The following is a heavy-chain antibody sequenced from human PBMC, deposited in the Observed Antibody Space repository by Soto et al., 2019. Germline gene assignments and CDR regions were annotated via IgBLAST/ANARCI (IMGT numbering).Heavy chain of an antibody. CDR2: IYPGDSDT. V-gene: IGHV5-51*01. CDR3: ARDLSATLVPRFDY. D-gene: IGHD3-10*01. CDR1: GYNFAHYW. J-gene: IGHJ4*02. Sequence: GESLKISCQGSGYNFAHYWIGWVRQMPGKGLEWMGIIYPGDSDTTYSPSFQGQVTISADKSISTAYLQWSSLKASDTAMYYCARDLSATLVPRFDYWGQGALVTVSS.